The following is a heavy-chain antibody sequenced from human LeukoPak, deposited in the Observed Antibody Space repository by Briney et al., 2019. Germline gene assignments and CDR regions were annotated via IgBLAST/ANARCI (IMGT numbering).Heavy chain of an antibody. CDR1: GGSISSSSYY. CDR2: IYYSGST. J-gene: IGHJ1*01. Sequence: SETLSLTCTVSGGSISSSSYYWGWIRQPPGKGLEWIGSIYYSGSTYYNPSLKSRVTISVDTSKNQFSLKLSSVTAADTAVYYCARLDLEWLPRCFQHWGQGTLVTVSS. D-gene: IGHD3-3*01. CDR3: ARLDLEWLPRCFQH. V-gene: IGHV4-39*01.